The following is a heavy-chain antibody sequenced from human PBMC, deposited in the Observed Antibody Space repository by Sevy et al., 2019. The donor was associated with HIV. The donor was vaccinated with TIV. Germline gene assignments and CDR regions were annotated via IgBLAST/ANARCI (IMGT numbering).Heavy chain of an antibody. CDR1: GFTFSPYS. CDR3: ARLPWGGSYFVDY. D-gene: IGHD1-26*01. V-gene: IGHV3-20*04. CDR2: INWNGGST. Sequence: GGSLRLSCAASGFTFSPYSMNWVRQAPGKGLEWVSGINWNGGSTGYADSVKGRFTISRDNAKNSLYLQMNSLRAEDTALYYCARLPWGGSYFVDYWGQGTLVTVSS. J-gene: IGHJ4*02.